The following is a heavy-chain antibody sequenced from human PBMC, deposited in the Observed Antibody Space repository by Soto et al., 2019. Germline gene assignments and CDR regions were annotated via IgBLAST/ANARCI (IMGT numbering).Heavy chain of an antibody. CDR3: ARDKGGLGDRDGTIEDYYYYGMDV. V-gene: IGHV1-46*01. CDR1: GYTFTSYY. CDR2: INPSGGST. D-gene: IGHD2-21*01. Sequence: QVQLVQSGAEVKKTGASVKVSCKASGYTFTSYYMHWVRQAPGQGLEWMGIINPSGGSTSYAQKFQGRVTMTRDTSTSTVYMELSSLRSEDTAVYYCARDKGGLGDRDGTIEDYYYYGMDVWGQGTTVTVSS. J-gene: IGHJ6*02.